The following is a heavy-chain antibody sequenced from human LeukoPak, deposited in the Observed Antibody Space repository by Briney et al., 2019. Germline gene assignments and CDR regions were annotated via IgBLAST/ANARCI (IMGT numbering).Heavy chain of an antibody. V-gene: IGHV1-24*01. D-gene: IGHD5-12*01. CDR2: FDTEDSET. CDR3: ATAPDTLRFFDY. Sequence: ASVKVSCKVSGYTLTELSMHWVRQAPGTGLGWRRGFDTEDSETIYAQKFQCRVTMTEDTSTDTAYMELSSLRSEDTAVYYCATAPDTLRFFDYGGREPRVTVSS. CDR1: GYTLTELS. J-gene: IGHJ4*02.